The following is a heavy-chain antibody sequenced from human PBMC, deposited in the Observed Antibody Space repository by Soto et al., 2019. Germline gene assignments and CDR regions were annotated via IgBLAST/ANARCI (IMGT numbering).Heavy chain of an antibody. J-gene: IGHJ2*01. CDR3: VISGIDL. Sequence: EVQLVDSGGGLVQPGGSLRLSCAASGFTFSNYWMTWVRQAPGKGLEWVANINPDGSEKYYVDSVKGRFTISRDNVKNSLYLQMNSLRAEDTALYYCVISGIDLRGRGTLVTVSS. V-gene: IGHV3-7*01. CDR1: GFTFSNYW. CDR2: INPDGSEK.